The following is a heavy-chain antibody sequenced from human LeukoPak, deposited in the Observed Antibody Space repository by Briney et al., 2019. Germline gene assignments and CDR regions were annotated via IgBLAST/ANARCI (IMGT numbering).Heavy chain of an antibody. CDR2: ISSNGGST. J-gene: IGHJ4*02. CDR3: ARASSGWYGY. V-gene: IGHV3-64*01. D-gene: IGHD6-19*01. Sequence: GGSLRLSCVVSGFTFSSYAMHWVRQAPGRGLEYVSAISSNGGSTYYANSVKGRFTISRGNSKNTLYLQMGSLRVEDMAVYYCARASSGWYGYWGRGTLVTVSS. CDR1: GFTFSSYA.